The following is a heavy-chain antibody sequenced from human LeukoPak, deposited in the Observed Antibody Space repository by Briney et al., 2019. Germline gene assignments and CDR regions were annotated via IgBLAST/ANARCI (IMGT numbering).Heavy chain of an antibody. CDR1: GDSISNSYY. D-gene: IGHD1-26*01. J-gene: IGHJ5*02. CDR3: ARDPGITSSGRFDP. V-gene: IGHV4-39*07. CDR2: IYYSGTA. Sequence: SETLSLTCTVSGDSISNSYYWGWTRQPPEKGLEWIGNIYYSGTAYYHPSLQSRVTMSIDTSKNQISLKLTSVTAADTAVYYCARDPGITSSGRFDPWGQGTLVTVSS.